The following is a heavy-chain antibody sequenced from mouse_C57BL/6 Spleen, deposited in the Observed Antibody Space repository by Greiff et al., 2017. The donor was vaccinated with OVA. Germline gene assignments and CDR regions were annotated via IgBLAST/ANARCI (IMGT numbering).Heavy chain of an antibody. CDR3: ARGEPLYWDY. CDR2: IDPSDSYT. J-gene: IGHJ3*01. CDR1: GYTFTSYW. D-gene: IGHD2-3*01. Sequence: QVQLKHPGAELVMPGASVKLSCKASGYTFTSYWMHWVKQRPGQGLEWIGEIDPSDSYTNYNQKFKGKSTLTVDKSSSTAYMQLSSLTSEDSAVYYCARGEPLYWDYWGQGTLVTVSA. V-gene: IGHV1-69*01.